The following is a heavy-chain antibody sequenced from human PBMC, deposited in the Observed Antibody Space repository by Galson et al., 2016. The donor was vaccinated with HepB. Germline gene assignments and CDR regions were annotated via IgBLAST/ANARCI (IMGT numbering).Heavy chain of an antibody. Sequence: SLRLSCAASGLTFRSYGMNWVRQAPGKGLEWVSGISGSGGGAYYGDSVKGRFTISRDNSKNTLHLQINSLRAEDTAVYYCAKEGRLGDGLDVWGQGTTVTVSS. D-gene: IGHD3-10*01. CDR2: ISGSGGGA. V-gene: IGHV3-23*01. CDR3: AKEGRLGDGLDV. CDR1: GLTFRSYG. J-gene: IGHJ6*02.